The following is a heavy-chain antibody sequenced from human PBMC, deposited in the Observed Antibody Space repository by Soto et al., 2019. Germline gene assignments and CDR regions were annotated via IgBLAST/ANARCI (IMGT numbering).Heavy chain of an antibody. CDR2: ISDDGVTM. D-gene: IGHD3-10*01. Sequence: GSLRLSCAASGFTFSNYGMHWAHQAPGKGLELVAIISDDGVTMYYADSVQGRFSISRDNSESAGFLQMNSLRPDDTALYFCARAYYFGSGTSYTLYYWGQGT. V-gene: IGHV3-30*03. CDR1: GFTFSNYG. CDR3: ARAYYFGSGTSYTLYY. J-gene: IGHJ4*02.